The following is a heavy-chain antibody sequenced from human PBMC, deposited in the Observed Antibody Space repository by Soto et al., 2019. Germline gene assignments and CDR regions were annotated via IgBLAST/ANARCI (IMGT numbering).Heavy chain of an antibody. J-gene: IGHJ6*02. V-gene: IGHV3-7*05. CDR2: IKQDGSDK. CDR3: ARDTAMATNYYYYGMYV. D-gene: IGHD5-18*01. Sequence: EVQLVESGGGLVQPGGSLRLSCAASGFTFSSYWMSWVRQAPGKGLEGGANIKQDGSDKYYVDSVKGRFTISRDNAKNSLYLQMNSLRAEDTAVYYCARDTAMATNYYYYGMYVWGQGTTVTGSS. CDR1: GFTFSSYW.